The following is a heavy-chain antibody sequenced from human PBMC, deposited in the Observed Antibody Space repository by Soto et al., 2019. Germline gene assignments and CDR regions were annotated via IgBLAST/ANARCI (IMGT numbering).Heavy chain of an antibody. J-gene: IGHJ4*02. CDR1: GFTVSGHW. CDR2: IDGEGTGT. CDR3: GTVFYH. Sequence: EVQLVESGGGLVQPGGSLRLSCVASGFTVSGHWMHWVRQVPGKGLVWVSRIDGEGTGTSYADSVRGRFTISRDIAKNTLYLPLDSLRVEDSAIYYCGTVFYHWDQGTLVSVAS. V-gene: IGHV3-74*01. D-gene: IGHD2-8*01.